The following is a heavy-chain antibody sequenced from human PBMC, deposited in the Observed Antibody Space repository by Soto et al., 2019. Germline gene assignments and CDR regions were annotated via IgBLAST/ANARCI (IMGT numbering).Heavy chain of an antibody. Sequence: TLSLTCTVSGGSISSGGYYWSWIRQHPGKGLEWIGYIYYSGSTYYNPSLKSRVTISVDTSKNQFSLKLSSVTAADTAVYYCARDHPAGIAAPNWGQGTLVTVSS. V-gene: IGHV4-31*03. CDR3: ARDHPAGIAAPN. CDR2: IYYSGST. CDR1: GGSISSGGYY. J-gene: IGHJ4*02. D-gene: IGHD6-13*01.